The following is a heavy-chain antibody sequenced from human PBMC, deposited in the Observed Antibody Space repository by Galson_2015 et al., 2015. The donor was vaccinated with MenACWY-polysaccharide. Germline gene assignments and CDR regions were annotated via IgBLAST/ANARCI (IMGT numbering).Heavy chain of an antibody. CDR3: AKMGGGYRTCWYFDL. V-gene: IGHV3-74*01. D-gene: IGHD5-12*01. J-gene: IGHJ2*01. CDR1: GFTFSSYW. CDR2: INSDGSST. Sequence: SLRLSCAASGFTFSSYWMHWVRQAPGKGLVWVSRINSDGSSTSYADSVKGRFTISRDNAKNTLYLQMNSLRAEDTAVYYCAKMGGGYRTCWYFDLWGRGTLVTVSS.